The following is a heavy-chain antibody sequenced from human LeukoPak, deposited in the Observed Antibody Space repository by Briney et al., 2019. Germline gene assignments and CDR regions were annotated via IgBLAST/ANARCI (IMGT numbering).Heavy chain of an antibody. Sequence: PGGSLRLSCAASGFTFSGAAIHWVRQASGKGLEWVSGISGGGDTTYSADSVKGRFTISRDNSKNTLYLEMNSLRAEDTAVYYCARDSSSGYSYGWGQGTLVTVSS. D-gene: IGHD5-18*01. V-gene: IGHV3-23*01. CDR3: ARDSSSGYSYG. CDR2: ISGGGDTT. J-gene: IGHJ4*02. CDR1: GFTFSGAA.